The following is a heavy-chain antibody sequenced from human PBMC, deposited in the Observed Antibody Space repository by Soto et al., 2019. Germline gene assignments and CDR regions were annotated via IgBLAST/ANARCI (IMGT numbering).Heavy chain of an antibody. CDR3: ARVPFSRYYDSSGYYDEGPEGSFDY. J-gene: IGHJ4*02. V-gene: IGHV4-31*03. CDR2: IYYSGST. D-gene: IGHD3-22*01. Sequence: QVQLQESGPGLVKPSQTLSLTCTVSGGSISSGGYYWSWIRQHPGKGLEWIGYIYYSGSTYYNPSLKSRVTISVDTSKNQFSLKLSSVTAADTAVYYCARVPFSRYYDSSGYYDEGPEGSFDYWGQGTLVTVSS. CDR1: GGSISSGGYY.